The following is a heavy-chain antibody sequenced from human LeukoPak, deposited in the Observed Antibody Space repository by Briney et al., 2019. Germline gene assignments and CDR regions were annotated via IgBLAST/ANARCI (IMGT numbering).Heavy chain of an antibody. V-gene: IGHV3-66*01. Sequence: GGSLRLSCAASGFTISSNYLSWVRQAPGKGLVWVSALHSGGHTFYADSVRGRFTISRDNAKSSLYLQMHSLRAEDTAVYYCVRDNPRCCGVVPANIDDYWGQGTLVTVSS. CDR1: GFTISSNY. CDR2: LHSGGHT. D-gene: IGHD2-15*01. CDR3: VRDNPRCCGVVPANIDDY. J-gene: IGHJ4*02.